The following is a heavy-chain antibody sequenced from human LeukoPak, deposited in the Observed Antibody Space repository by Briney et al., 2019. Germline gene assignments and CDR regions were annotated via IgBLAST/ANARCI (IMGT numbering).Heavy chain of an antibody. J-gene: IGHJ4*02. V-gene: IGHV3-9*01. CDR1: GFTFDDYA. CDR2: ISWNSGSI. CDR3: ARGPDYDILADYFDY. Sequence: PGGSLRLSCAASGFTFDDYAMHWVRQAPGKGLEWVSGISWNSGSIGYADSVKGRFTISRDNSKNTLFLQMNSLRPEDTAVYYCARGPDYDILADYFDYWGQGTLVTVSS. D-gene: IGHD3-9*01.